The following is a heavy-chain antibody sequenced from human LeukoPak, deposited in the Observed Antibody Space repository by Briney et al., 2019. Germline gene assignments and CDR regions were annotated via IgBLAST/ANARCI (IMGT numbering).Heavy chain of an antibody. CDR2: IKQGESER. J-gene: IGHJ3*02. Sequence: GGSLRLSCAASGFTFSNYAMRWVRQAPGKGLEWVASIKQGESERYYVDSVNGRFTISRDNAKNSLYLQMNSLRAEDTAVYYCARGDNSAFDIWGQGTMVTVSS. CDR3: ARGDNSAFDI. V-gene: IGHV3-7*04. D-gene: IGHD3-22*01. CDR1: GFTFSNYA.